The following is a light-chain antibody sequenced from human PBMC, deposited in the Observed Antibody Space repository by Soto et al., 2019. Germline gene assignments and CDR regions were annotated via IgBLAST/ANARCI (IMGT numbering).Light chain of an antibody. CDR3: SSYTNINTRACV. J-gene: IGLJ1*01. Sequence: QSVLTQPPSASGTPGQRVTISCSGSSSNIGTNTVNWYQQFPGTAPELLIYSNDQRPSGVPDRFSGSKSGTSASLAIGGLQSDDEADYYCSSYTNINTRACVFGTGTKVTVL. V-gene: IGLV1-44*01. CDR2: SND. CDR1: SSNIGTNT.